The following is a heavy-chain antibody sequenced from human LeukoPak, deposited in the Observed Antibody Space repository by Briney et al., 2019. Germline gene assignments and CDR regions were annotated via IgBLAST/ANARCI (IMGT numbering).Heavy chain of an antibody. Sequence: SETLSLTCAVYGGSFSGYYWSWIRQPPGKGLEWIGEINHSGSTNYNPSLKSRVTISVDTSKNQFSLKLSSVTAADTAVYYCARGRGGRHKIFGVVIIDYWGQGTLVTVSS. CDR3: ARGRGGRHKIFGVVIIDY. V-gene: IGHV4-34*01. D-gene: IGHD3-3*01. CDR1: GGSFSGYY. J-gene: IGHJ4*02. CDR2: INHSGST.